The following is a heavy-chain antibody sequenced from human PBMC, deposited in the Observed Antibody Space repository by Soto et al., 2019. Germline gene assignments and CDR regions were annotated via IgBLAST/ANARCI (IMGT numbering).Heavy chain of an antibody. J-gene: IGHJ6*02. CDR3: ARDHGMFLSYYYYGMDV. CDR2: ISYDGSNT. V-gene: IGHV3-30-3*01. Sequence: QVQLVESGGGVVQPGRSLTLSCAASGFTFSRFSMHWFRQAPCKGLAWVAVISYDGSNTNYAESVKGRFNISRDDSKNTVYLQMNNLRGEDSAVYYCARDHGMFLSYYYYGMDVWGQGTTVTVSS. CDR1: GFTFSRFS. D-gene: IGHD3-10*02.